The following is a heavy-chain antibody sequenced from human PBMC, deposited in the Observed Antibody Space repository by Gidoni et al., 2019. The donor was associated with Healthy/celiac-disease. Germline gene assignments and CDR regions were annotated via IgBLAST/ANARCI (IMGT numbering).Heavy chain of an antibody. Sequence: QVQLVESGGGVVQPGRSLRLSCAASGFTFSSYAMHWVRQAPGKGLEWLAVISYDGSNKYYADSVKCRFTISRDNSKNTLYLQMNSLRAEDTAVYYCARDRGGGGPMDVWGQGTTVTVSS. CDR2: ISYDGSNK. CDR1: GFTFSSYA. CDR3: ARDRGGGGPMDV. D-gene: IGHD2-15*01. J-gene: IGHJ6*02. V-gene: IGHV3-30-3*01.